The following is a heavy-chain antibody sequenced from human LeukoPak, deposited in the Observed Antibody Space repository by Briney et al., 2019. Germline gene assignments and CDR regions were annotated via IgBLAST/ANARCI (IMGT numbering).Heavy chain of an antibody. V-gene: IGHV3-9*03. J-gene: IGHJ3*02. D-gene: IGHD1-26*01. CDR2: ISWNSSSI. CDR1: GVTFSGYS. CDR3: AKDAGYSGSSVGAFDI. Sequence: GGSLRLSCAAPGVTFSGYSVNWVRQAPGKGLEWVSGISWNSSSIGYADSVKGRFTISRDNAKNSLYLQMNSLRAEDMALYYCAKDAGYSGSSVGAFDIWGQGTMVTVSS.